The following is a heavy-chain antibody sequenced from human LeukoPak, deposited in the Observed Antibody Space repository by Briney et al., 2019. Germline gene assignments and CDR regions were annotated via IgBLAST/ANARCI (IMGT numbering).Heavy chain of an antibody. CDR2: INPNSGGT. V-gene: IGHV1-2*06. J-gene: IGHJ5*02. Sequence: VASVKVSCKASGYTFTGYYMHWVRQAPGQGLEWMGRINPNSGGTNYAQKLQGRVTMTTDTSTSTAYMELRSLRSDDTAVYYCARPHSSGWYRMPATGDWFDPWGQGTLVTVSS. D-gene: IGHD6-19*01. CDR3: ARPHSSGWYRMPATGDWFDP. CDR1: GYTFTGYY.